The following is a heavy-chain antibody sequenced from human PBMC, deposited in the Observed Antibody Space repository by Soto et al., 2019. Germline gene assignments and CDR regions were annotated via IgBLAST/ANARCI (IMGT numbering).Heavy chain of an antibody. CDR2: FDPEDGET. Sequence: ASVKVSCKVSGYTLTELSMHWVRQAPGKGLEWMGGFDPEDGETIYAQKFQGRVTITEDTSTDTAYMELSSLRSEDTAVYYCARGGGRAAAGNFQHWGQGTLVTVSS. J-gene: IGHJ1*01. CDR1: GYTLTELS. CDR3: ARGGGRAAAGNFQH. V-gene: IGHV1-24*01. D-gene: IGHD6-13*01.